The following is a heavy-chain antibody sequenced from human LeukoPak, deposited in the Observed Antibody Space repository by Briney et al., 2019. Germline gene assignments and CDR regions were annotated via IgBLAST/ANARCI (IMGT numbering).Heavy chain of an antibody. Sequence: GGSLRLSCVASGFTFSNYWMTWVRQGPGKGLGWVAHINRDGSERYYVESVRGGFTLSRENAKSSLYLQMNSLRAEDTAVYYCARRNAMDVWGQGTTVIVFS. CDR1: GFTFSNYW. CDR3: ARRNAMDV. J-gene: IGHJ6*02. CDR2: INRDGSER. V-gene: IGHV3-7*03.